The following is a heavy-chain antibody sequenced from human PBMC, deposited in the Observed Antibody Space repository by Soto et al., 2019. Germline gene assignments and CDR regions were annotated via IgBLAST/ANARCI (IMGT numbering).Heavy chain of an antibody. D-gene: IGHD5-18*01. CDR2: IYSGSST. J-gene: IGHJ4*02. V-gene: IGHV3-66*01. CDR1: GTTVSSNY. Sequence: GGSLRLSCAASGTTVSSNYMSWVRQAPGKGLEWVSVIYSGSSTYYADSVKSRITISRDNSKNTLYLQMNSLRAEDTAVYYCARDGYNYGGGYFDYWGQGTLVTVSS. CDR3: ARDGYNYGGGYFDY.